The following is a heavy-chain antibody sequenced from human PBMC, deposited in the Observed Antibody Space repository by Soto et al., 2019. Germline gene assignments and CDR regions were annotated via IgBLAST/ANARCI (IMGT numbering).Heavy chain of an antibody. CDR2: ISAYNGNT. CDR3: ARDTSGYDYVWGSYRQIDY. V-gene: IGHV1-18*01. J-gene: IGHJ4*02. D-gene: IGHD3-16*02. Sequence: ASVKVSCKASGYTFTSYGISWVRQAAGQGPEWMGWISAYNGNTNYAQKLQGRVTMTTDTSTSTAYMELRSLRSDDTAVYYCARDTSGYDYVWGSYRQIDYWGQGTLVTVSS. CDR1: GYTFTSYG.